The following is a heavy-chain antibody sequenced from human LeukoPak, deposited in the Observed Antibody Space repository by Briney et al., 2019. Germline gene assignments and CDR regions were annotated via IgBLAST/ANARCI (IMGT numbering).Heavy chain of an antibody. CDR3: ATWAGTATGFSGPFDY. CDR1: GFTFDDYG. V-gene: IGHV3-20*04. Sequence: GGSLRLSCAASGFTFDDYGMSWVRQAPGKGLEWVSGINWNGGNTGYADSVKGRFSISRDNAKNSLYLQMNSLRGDDTAVYYCATWAGTATGFSGPFDYWSQGTPVTVSS. D-gene: IGHD6-13*01. CDR2: INWNGGNT. J-gene: IGHJ4*02.